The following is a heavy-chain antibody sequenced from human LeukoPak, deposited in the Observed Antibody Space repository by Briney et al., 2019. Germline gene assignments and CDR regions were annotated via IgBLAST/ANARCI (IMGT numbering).Heavy chain of an antibody. V-gene: IGHV1-69*13. CDR2: IIPIFGTA. CDR3: ARGFGYRGTFDY. D-gene: IGHD3-16*01. J-gene: IGHJ4*02. CDR1: GGTFSSYA. Sequence: SVKVSRKASGGTFSSYAISWVRQAPGQGLEWMGGIIPIFGTANYAQKFQGRVTITADESTSTAYMELSSLRSEDTAVYYCARGFGYRGTFDYWGQGTLVTVSS.